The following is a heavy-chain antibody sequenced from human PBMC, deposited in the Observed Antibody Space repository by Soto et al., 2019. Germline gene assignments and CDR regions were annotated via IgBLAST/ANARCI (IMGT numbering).Heavy chain of an antibody. D-gene: IGHD6-6*01. CDR3: ARPQSIAAPNEGWFYP. CDR2: IYYSGST. J-gene: IGHJ5*02. Sequence: SETLALTCTVSGGSISSSSYYWGWIRQPPGKGLEWIGSIYYSGSTYYNPSLKSRVTISVDASKNQFSLKLSSVTAADTAVYYCARPQSIAAPNEGWFYPWGQGTLVPVSS. CDR1: GGSISSSSYY. V-gene: IGHV4-39*01.